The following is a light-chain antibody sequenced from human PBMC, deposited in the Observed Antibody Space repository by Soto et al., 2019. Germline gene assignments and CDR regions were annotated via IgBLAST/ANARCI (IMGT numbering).Light chain of an antibody. CDR1: SSNIGSNT. CDR2: SDN. Sequence: QSVLTQPPSASETPGQRVTISCSGSSSNIGSNTVNWYQQLPGTAPKLFIYSDNQRPSGVPDRFSGSKSGTSASLAISGLQSEDEADYYCASWDDSLNCWVFGGGTKVTVL. J-gene: IGLJ3*02. CDR3: ASWDDSLNCWV. V-gene: IGLV1-44*01.